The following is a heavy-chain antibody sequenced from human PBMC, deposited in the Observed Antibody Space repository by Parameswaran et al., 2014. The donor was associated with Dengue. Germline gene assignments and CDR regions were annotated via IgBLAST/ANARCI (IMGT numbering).Heavy chain of an antibody. D-gene: IGHD6-13*01. CDR2: IDPSDSYT. J-gene: IGHJ4*02. V-gene: IGHV5-10-1*01. CDR3: AIAAAGTDFDY. Sequence: VRQMPGKGLEWMGRIDPSDSYTNYSPSFQGHVTISADKSISTAYLQWSSLKASDTAMYYCAIAAAGTDFDYWGQGTLVTVSS.